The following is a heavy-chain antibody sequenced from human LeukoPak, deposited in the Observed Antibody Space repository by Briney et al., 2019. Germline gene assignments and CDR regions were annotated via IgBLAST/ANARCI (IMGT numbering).Heavy chain of an antibody. CDR1: GFSFSSYT. CDR2: ITSSSSYI. CDR3: ARIGRDDSSGYYIWNEYFQH. D-gene: IGHD3-22*01. Sequence: GGSLRLSCAASGFSFSSYTMNGVRQAPGKGLEWVSSITSSSSYIYYADSVKGRFTISRDNAKSSLYLQMNSLRAEDTAVYYCARIGRDDSSGYYIWNEYFQHWGQGTLVTVSS. V-gene: IGHV3-21*01. J-gene: IGHJ1*01.